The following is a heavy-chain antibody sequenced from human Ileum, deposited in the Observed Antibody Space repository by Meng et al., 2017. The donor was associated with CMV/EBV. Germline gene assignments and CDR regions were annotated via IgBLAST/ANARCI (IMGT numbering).Heavy chain of an antibody. CDR2: LRFDGSNA. CDR3: ARAIWGSSSWYPTSEY. J-gene: IGHJ4*02. V-gene: IGHV3-30*02. Sequence: GESLKISCLASGFTFRDYGMHWVRHPPGKGLEWVAFLRFDGSNAYYGDSVKGRFTISRDNSKNTLYLQMDSLRVDDTAIYYCARAIWGSSSWYPTSEYWGQGTLVTVSS. CDR1: GFTFRDYG. D-gene: IGHD6-13*01.